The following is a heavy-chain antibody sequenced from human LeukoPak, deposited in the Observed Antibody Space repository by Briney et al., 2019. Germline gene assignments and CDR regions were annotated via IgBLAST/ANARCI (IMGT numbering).Heavy chain of an antibody. CDR3: ARRMGGQLLSPDY. Sequence: SETLSLTCTVSGGSISSGSYYWSWIRQPAGKGLEWIGRIYTSGSTNYNPSLKSRVTISVDTSKNQFSLKLSSVTAADTAVYYCARRMGGQLLSPDYWGQGTLVTVSS. CDR2: IYTSGST. CDR1: GGSISSGSYY. V-gene: IGHV4-61*02. D-gene: IGHD3-10*01. J-gene: IGHJ4*02.